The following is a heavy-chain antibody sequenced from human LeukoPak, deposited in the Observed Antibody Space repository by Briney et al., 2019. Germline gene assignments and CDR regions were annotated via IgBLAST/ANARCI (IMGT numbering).Heavy chain of an antibody. D-gene: IGHD1-26*01. Sequence: GGSLRLSCAASGFTFRDYYMTWIRQAPGKGLEWVSYISSSSTYIYYADSMKGRIAISRDNAKNSLYLQMNSLRAEDTAVYYCAREFIVAATTTYYLDYWGQGTLVTVSS. V-gene: IGHV3-11*06. J-gene: IGHJ4*02. CDR2: ISSSSTYI. CDR1: GFTFRDYY. CDR3: AREFIVAATTTYYLDY.